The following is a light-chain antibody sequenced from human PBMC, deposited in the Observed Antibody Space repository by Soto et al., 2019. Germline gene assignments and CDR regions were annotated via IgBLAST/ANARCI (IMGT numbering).Light chain of an antibody. J-gene: IGLJ1*01. CDR3: SSYAGSNILYV. V-gene: IGLV1-51*02. Sequence: VLTQPPSVSAAPGQKVTIFCSGSSSNIGNNYVSWYQQLPGTAPKLLIYENNKRPSGIPDRFSGSKSGTSATLAISGLQAEDEADYYCSSYAGSNILYVFGTGTKVTVL. CDR1: SSNIGNNY. CDR2: ENN.